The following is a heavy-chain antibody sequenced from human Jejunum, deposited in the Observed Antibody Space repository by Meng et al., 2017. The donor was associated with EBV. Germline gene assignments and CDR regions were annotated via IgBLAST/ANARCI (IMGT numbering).Heavy chain of an antibody. J-gene: IGHJ4*02. D-gene: IGHD1-1*01. Sequence: ITLKESGPTLVKPXXTLTLTCTFSGFLLSTSGVAVGWIRQPPGKALEWLALIYGDDNKRYSPSLKSRFTITKDTSRNQVVLTMTNMDPADTATYYCAHRENWNFDYWGQGTLVTVSS. V-gene: IGHV2-5*02. CDR2: IYGDDNK. CDR1: GFLLSTSGVA. CDR3: AHRENWNFDY.